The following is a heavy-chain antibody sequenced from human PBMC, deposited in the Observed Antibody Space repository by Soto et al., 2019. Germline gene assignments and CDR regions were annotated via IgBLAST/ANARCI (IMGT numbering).Heavy chain of an antibody. CDR2: ISDYNGNT. CDR3: AREGYYSGSGTYSPPRYYGMDV. V-gene: IGHV1-18*01. D-gene: IGHD3-10*01. CDR1: GYTFSSYG. Sequence: QVQLVQSGAEVKSAGASVKVSCKASGYTFSSYGLSWVRQAPGQGLEWMGWISDYNGNTHYAQKFQGRVIMTTDTSTRTAYMELRSLRSDDTAVYFCAREGYYSGSGTYSPPRYYGMDVWGQGTTVTVSS. J-gene: IGHJ6*02.